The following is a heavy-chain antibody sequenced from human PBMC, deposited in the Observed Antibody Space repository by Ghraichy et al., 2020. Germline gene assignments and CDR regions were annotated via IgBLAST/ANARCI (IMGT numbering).Heavy chain of an antibody. Sequence: GSLRLSCAASGFSFSSYAMNWVRQAPGKGLEWVSGISGSGGTTYDADSVKGRFTISRDNSKNTLYLQMNSLRADDTALYFCAKGGCGGASCYLDYWGQGTLVTVSS. J-gene: IGHJ4*02. CDR2: ISGSGGTT. CDR1: GFSFSSYA. D-gene: IGHD2-15*01. V-gene: IGHV3-23*01. CDR3: AKGGCGGASCYLDY.